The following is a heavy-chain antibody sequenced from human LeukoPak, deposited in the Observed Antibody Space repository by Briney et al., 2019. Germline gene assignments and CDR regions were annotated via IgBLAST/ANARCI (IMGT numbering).Heavy chain of an antibody. CDR3: ARGGVTTYDY. V-gene: IGHV3-30*04. CDR2: ISYDGRQN. Sequence: GGSLRLSCAASGFTFSTYAMNWVRQAPGKGLEWVAVISYDGRQNYYADSVKGRFTISRDNSKNTLYLQMNSLRDEDSAVYYCARGGVTTYDYWGQGTLVTVSS. J-gene: IGHJ4*02. CDR1: GFTFSTYA. D-gene: IGHD3-3*01.